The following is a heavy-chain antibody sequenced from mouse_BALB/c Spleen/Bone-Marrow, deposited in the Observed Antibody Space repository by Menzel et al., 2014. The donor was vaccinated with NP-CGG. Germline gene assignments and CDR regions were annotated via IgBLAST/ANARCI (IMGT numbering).Heavy chain of an antibody. CDR3: AREVGYGNLFVY. CDR2: SRNKAKHYTT. V-gene: IGHV7-1*02. Sequence: EVMLVESGGGLVQPGASLRLSCATSGFTFSDFYMEWVRQPPGKRLEWIAASRNKAKHYTTEYSASVKGRFIVSRDTSQSILLHQMNDLRAEDAAIYYCAREVGYGNLFVYWGQGTLVTVSA. J-gene: IGHJ3*01. CDR1: GFTFSDFY. D-gene: IGHD2-10*02.